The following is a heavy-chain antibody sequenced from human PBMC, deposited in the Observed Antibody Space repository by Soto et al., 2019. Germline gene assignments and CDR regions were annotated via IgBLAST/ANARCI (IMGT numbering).Heavy chain of an antibody. D-gene: IGHD3-10*01. Sequence: QVQLQESGPGLVKPSETLSLICTVSGGSISSHYWSWIRQPPGKGLEWIGYISHSGSTNYNPSLKSRVTISRDTFKNHLSLKLSSVTAADTALYYCARDYLRALDYWGQGTLVTVSS. CDR3: ARDYLRALDY. CDR1: GGSISSHY. J-gene: IGHJ4*02. CDR2: ISHSGST. V-gene: IGHV4-59*11.